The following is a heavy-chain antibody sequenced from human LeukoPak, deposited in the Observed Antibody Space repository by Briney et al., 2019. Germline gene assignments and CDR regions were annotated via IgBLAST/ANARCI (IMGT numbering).Heavy chain of an antibody. J-gene: IGHJ4*02. CDR1: GGSISGSSYY. V-gene: IGHV4-39*07. D-gene: IGHD5-18*01. Sequence: SETLSLTCTVSGGSISGSSYYWGWIRQPPGKGLEWIGSIYYSGSTYYNPSLKSRVTISVDTSKNQFSLKLSSVTAADTAVYYCARGRTQLWLRWGQGTLVTVSS. CDR3: ARGRTQLWLR. CDR2: IYYSGST.